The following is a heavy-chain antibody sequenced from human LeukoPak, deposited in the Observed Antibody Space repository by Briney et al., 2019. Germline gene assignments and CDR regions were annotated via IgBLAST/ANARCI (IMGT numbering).Heavy chain of an antibody. V-gene: IGHV3-7*05. CDR1: GFSFSAYW. J-gene: IGHJ4*02. CDR2: IKVDGTEK. D-gene: IGHD1-1*01. Sequence: GGSLRLSCAASGFSFSAYWMSWVRQAPGKGLEWVANIKVDGTEKYYVDFVKGRFTISRDNAKNSLSLQMSGLRAEDTAVYYCARDWNGSGTAFDHWGQGTLVTVSS. CDR3: ARDWNGSGTAFDH.